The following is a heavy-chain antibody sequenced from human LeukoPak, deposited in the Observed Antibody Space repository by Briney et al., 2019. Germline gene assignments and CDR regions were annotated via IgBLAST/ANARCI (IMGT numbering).Heavy chain of an antibody. CDR2: MNPNSGNT. V-gene: IGHV1-8*01. CDR1: GYTFTSYD. Sequence: ASVKVSCKASGYTFTSYDINWVRQATGQGLEWMGWMNPNSGNTGYAQKFQGRVTMTRNTSISTAYMELSSLRSEDTAVYYCARKAGPYYYYYGMDAWGQGTTVTVSS. CDR3: ARKAGPYYYYYGMDA. D-gene: IGHD6-19*01. J-gene: IGHJ6*02.